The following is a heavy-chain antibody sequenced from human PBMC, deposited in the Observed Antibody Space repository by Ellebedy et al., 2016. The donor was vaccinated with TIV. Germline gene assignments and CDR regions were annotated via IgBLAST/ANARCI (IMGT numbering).Heavy chain of an antibody. D-gene: IGHD3-16*01. CDR3: ARESRVLGY. Sequence: GESLKISXTTSGFIFSNYWMSWVRLAPGKGLECVANIKGDGSEKYYVDSVRGRFTISRDNAQNLLYLQMNGLRAEDTAVYYCARESRVLGYWGQGTLVTVSS. CDR1: GFIFSNYW. J-gene: IGHJ4*02. V-gene: IGHV3-7*01. CDR2: IKGDGSEK.